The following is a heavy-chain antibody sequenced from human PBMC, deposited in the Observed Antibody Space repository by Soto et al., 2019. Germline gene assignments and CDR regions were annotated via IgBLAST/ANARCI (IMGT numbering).Heavy chain of an antibody. CDR1: GGSFSGYY. Sequence: SETLSLTCAVYGGSFSGYYWSWIRQPPGKGLEWIGEINHSGSTNYNPSLKSRVTISVDTSKNQFSLKLSSVTAADTAVYYCARGGRIAAAGTPFPYYYYYYGMDVWGQGTTVTVSS. CDR2: INHSGST. J-gene: IGHJ6*02. V-gene: IGHV4-34*01. D-gene: IGHD6-13*01. CDR3: ARGGRIAAAGTPFPYYYYYYGMDV.